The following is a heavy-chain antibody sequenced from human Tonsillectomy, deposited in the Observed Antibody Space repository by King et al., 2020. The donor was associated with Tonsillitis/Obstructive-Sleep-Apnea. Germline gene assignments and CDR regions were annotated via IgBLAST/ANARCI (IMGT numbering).Heavy chain of an antibody. D-gene: IGHD2-15*01. V-gene: IGHV3-48*03. J-gene: IGHJ3*02. CDR3: ARLVVVVVAATQSGFDI. CDR2: ISSSGSTI. Sequence: VQLVESGGGLVQPGGSLRLSCAASGFTFSSYEMNWVRQAPGKGLEWVSYISSSGSTIYYADSVKGRFTISRDNAKNSLYLQMNSLRAEGTAVYYCARLVVVVVAATQSGFDIWGQGTMVTVSS. CDR1: GFTFSSYE.